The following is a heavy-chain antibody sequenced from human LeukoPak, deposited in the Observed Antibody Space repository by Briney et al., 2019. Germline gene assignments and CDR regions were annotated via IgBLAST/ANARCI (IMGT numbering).Heavy chain of an antibody. CDR3: ARRRDADY. CDR2: ISWNSGSI. D-gene: IGHD5-24*01. Sequence: GGSLRLSCAASGFTFDDYAMHWVRQAPGKGLEWVSGISWNSGSIGYVDSVKGRFTISRDNAKNSLYLQMNSLRAEDTAVYYCARRRDADYWGQGTLVTVSS. CDR1: GFTFDDYA. J-gene: IGHJ4*02. V-gene: IGHV3-9*01.